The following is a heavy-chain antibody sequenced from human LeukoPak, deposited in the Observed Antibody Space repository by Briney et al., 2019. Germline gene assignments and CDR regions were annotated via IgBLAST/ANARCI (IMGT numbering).Heavy chain of an antibody. CDR3: AKDRATVVTPNFDS. CDR2: IFGGDETT. J-gene: IGHJ4*02. D-gene: IGHD4-23*01. V-gene: IGHV3-23*01. Sequence: GGSLRLSCAASGFTFSSYALSWVRQAPGRGLEWVSVIFGGDETTYYADSVKGRFTISRDNSKNTLYLQMHSLRADDTAVYYCAKDRATVVTPNFDSWGQGTLVTVSP. CDR1: GFTFSSYA.